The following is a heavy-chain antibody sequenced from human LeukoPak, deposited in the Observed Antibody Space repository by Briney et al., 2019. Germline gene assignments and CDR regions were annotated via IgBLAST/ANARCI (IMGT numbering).Heavy chain of an antibody. Sequence: GGSLRLSCATSGFTFNSYAMHWVRQAPGKGLEWVAVISYDGSNKYYADSVKGRFTISRDNSKNTVYLQMTSLRGEDTAVYYCAKGLVWFGGTLGYFDYWGQGTLVTVSS. D-gene: IGHD3-10*01. CDR1: GFTFNSYA. CDR2: ISYDGSNK. V-gene: IGHV3-30-3*01. J-gene: IGHJ4*02. CDR3: AKGLVWFGGTLGYFDY.